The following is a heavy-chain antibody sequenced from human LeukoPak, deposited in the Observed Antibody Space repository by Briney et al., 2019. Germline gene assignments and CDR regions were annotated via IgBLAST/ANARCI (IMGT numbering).Heavy chain of an antibody. CDR2: ISGSGGST. D-gene: IGHD6-13*01. V-gene: IGHV3-23*01. Sequence: GGSLRLSCAASRFTFSSYAMSWVRQAPGKGLEWVSVISGSGGSTYYADSVKGRFTISRDNSKNTLYLQMNSLRAEDTAVYYCAKDLSVAAGEYAFDIWGQGTMVTVSS. CDR1: RFTFSSYA. CDR3: AKDLSVAAGEYAFDI. J-gene: IGHJ3*02.